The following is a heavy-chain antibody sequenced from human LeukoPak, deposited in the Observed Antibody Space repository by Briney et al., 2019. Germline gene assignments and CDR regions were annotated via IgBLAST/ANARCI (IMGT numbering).Heavy chain of an antibody. CDR3: AGGRAYYDFWSGRFDI. CDR2: IYPGDSDT. D-gene: IGHD3-3*01. V-gene: IGHV5-51*01. CDR1: GYSFTSYW. Sequence: GESLKISCKGSGYSFTSYWIGWVRQMPGKGLEWMRIIYPGDSDTRYSPSFQGQVTISADKSISTAYLQWSSLKASDTAMYYCAGGRAYYDFWSGRFDIWGQGTMVTVSS. J-gene: IGHJ3*02.